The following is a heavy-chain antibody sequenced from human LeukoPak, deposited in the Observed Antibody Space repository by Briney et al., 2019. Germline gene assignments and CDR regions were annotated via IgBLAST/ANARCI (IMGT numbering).Heavy chain of an antibody. Sequence: GGSLRLSCAASGFTFSSYEMNWVRHAPGKGLECVSGTNWNGGSTGYADSVKGRFTISRDNAKNSLYLQMNSLRAEDTALYYCARVGPYYDSSGTYLFDYWGQGTLVTVSS. CDR3: ARVGPYYDSSGTYLFDY. V-gene: IGHV3-20*04. CDR2: TNWNGGST. D-gene: IGHD3-22*01. J-gene: IGHJ4*02. CDR1: GFTFSSYE.